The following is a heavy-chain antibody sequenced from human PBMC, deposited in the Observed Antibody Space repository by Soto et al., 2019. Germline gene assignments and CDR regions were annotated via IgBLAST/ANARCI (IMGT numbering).Heavy chain of an antibody. CDR2: IYWDDDK. V-gene: IGHV2-5*02. Sequence: QITLKESGPTLVKPTQTLTLTCTFSGFSLSTSGVGVGWIRQPPGKALEWLALIYWDDDKRYSPSLKSRLTITKDTSKNQVVLTMTNMDPVDTATYYCAHGYSYGLGTLQNWFDPWGQGTLVTVSS. D-gene: IGHD5-18*01. CDR1: GFSLSTSGVG. CDR3: AHGYSYGLGTLQNWFDP. J-gene: IGHJ5*02.